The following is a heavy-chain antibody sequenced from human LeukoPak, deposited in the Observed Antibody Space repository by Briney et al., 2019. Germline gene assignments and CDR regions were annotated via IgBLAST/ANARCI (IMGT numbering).Heavy chain of an antibody. CDR1: GFTFSSYE. CDR2: ISYDGSNK. D-gene: IGHD2-8*02. V-gene: IGHV3-30*04. Sequence: PGGSLRLSCAASGFTFSSYEMNWVRQAPGKGLEWVAVISYDGSNKYYADSVKGRFTISRDNSKNTLYLQMNSLRAEDTAVYYCAPPGGGDYWGQGTLVTVSS. J-gene: IGHJ4*02. CDR3: APPGGGDY.